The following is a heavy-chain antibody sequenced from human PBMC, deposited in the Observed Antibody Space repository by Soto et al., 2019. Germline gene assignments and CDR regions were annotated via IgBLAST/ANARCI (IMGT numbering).Heavy chain of an antibody. CDR3: AKKKTVADYYYYGLHV. CDR2: IFSGGRRT. V-gene: IGHV3-23*05. J-gene: IGHJ6*02. D-gene: IGHD1-1*01. CDR1: GFTFSSYA. Sequence: GGSLRLSCAASGFTFSSYAMTWVRQAPGKGPEWVSSIFSGGRRTYYADSVKGRFTISRDNSQNTLYLQMNNLTAEDTAIYYCAKKKTVADYYYYGLHVWGRGTTVTVSS.